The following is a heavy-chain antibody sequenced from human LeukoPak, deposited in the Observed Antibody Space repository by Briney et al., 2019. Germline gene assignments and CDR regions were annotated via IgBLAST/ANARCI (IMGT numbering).Heavy chain of an antibody. CDR3: TTPGGRDGYNLAY. J-gene: IGHJ4*02. CDR2: IKSKTDGGTT. V-gene: IGHV3-15*01. CDR1: GFTFSNAW. D-gene: IGHD5-24*01. Sequence: GGSLRLSCAASGFTFSNAWMSWIRQAPGKGLEWVGRIKSKTDGGTTDYAAPVKGRFTISRDDSKNTRYLQMNSLKTEDTAVYYCTTPGGRDGYNLAYWGQGTLVTVSS.